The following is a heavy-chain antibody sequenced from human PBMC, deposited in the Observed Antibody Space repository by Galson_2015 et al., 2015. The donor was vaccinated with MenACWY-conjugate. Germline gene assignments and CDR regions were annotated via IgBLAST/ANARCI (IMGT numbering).Heavy chain of an antibody. Sequence: SLRLSCAASGFTVSRYWMTWVRQAPGKGLEWVANINQDGSDKSYADSVKGRFTISRDNSMRTLYLQMNSLRAEDTAVYYCAKVAGYCSDDTCYSDYWGQGTLVTVSS. J-gene: IGHJ4*02. D-gene: IGHD2-15*01. CDR1: GFTVSRYW. V-gene: IGHV3-7*03. CDR2: INQDGSDK. CDR3: AKVAGYCSDDTCYSDY.